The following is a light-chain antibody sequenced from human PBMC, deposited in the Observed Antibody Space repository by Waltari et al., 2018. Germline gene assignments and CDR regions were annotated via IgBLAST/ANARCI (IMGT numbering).Light chain of an antibody. J-gene: IGKJ2*01. CDR3: QQYGRSPYT. CDR2: GAS. CDR1: QSLSSTY. Sequence: EIVLTQSPGTLSLSPGEGATLSCRASQSLSSTYLAWYQQKPGQAPRLLIYGASSRATDIPDRFSGSGSGTDFTLSISRLEPEDSAVYYCQQYGRSPYTFGQGTKLEIK. V-gene: IGKV3-20*01.